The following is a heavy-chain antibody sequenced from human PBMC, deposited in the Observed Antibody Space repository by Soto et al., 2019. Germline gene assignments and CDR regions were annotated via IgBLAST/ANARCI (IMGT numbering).Heavy chain of an antibody. CDR1: GFTFSGYW. V-gene: IGHV3-7*03. D-gene: IGHD4-4*01. Sequence: GGSMRLSCEASGFTFSGYWMSWVRQAPGKGLEWVADIKHDGSVQYYVDSVKGRFTISRDNAKKLLYLQMNGLGAEDTALYYCARAPYSNAWYRFDLWGQGTLVTVSS. CDR3: ARAPYSNAWYRFDL. J-gene: IGHJ4*02. CDR2: IKHDGSVQ.